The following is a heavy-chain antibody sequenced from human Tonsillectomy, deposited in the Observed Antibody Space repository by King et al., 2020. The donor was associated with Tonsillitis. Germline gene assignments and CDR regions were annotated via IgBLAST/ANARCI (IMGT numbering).Heavy chain of an antibody. CDR1: GFTFADYA. Sequence: VQLVESGGGLIQPGRSLRLSCKVSGFTFADYAMSWFRQAPGKGLEWVGFIRSKPYGETTEYAASVKGRFTVSRDDSKSIAYLQMNSLKREDSAVYFCSGDRYYSSGTVNDCRGRGTPVTVSS. D-gene: IGHD3-10*01. V-gene: IGHV3-49*03. CDR3: SGDRYYSSGTVNDC. CDR2: IRSKPYGETT. J-gene: IGHJ4*02.